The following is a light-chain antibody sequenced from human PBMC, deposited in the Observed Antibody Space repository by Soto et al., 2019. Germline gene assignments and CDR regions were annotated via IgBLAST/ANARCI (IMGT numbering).Light chain of an antibody. CDR2: DIT. Sequence: QSALTQPRSVSGSPGQSVTISCTGTSSDVGGYNYVSWYQQHPAIAPQLIIYDITKRPSGVAHRFSGSTSSNTASLTISVLQAEDEADYSSCSYASRYSWGFGGGTKLTVL. CDR1: SSDVGGYNY. J-gene: IGLJ2*01. V-gene: IGLV2-11*01. CDR3: CSYASRYSWG.